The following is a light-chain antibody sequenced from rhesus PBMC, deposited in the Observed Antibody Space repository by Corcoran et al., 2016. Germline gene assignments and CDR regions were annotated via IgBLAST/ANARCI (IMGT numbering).Light chain of an antibody. CDR2: ATS. CDR1: QSVSRS. CDR3: HQYSNWWS. Sequence: EIVLTQSPATLSLSPGERAILSCRASQSVSRSLVWYQQKPEQPPGPLIYATSNRAPGTPDRFRGSGSGTDFTLTISSLEPEDFAVYYCHQYSNWWSFGQGTKVEIK. V-gene: IGKV3-42*03. J-gene: IGKJ1*01.